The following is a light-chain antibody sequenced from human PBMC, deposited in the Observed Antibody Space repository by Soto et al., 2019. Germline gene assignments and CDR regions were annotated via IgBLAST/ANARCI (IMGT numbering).Light chain of an antibody. CDR3: QQSYSTLYT. CDR2: AAS. J-gene: IGKJ2*01. V-gene: IGKV1-39*01. Sequence: DIQMTQSPSSLSASVGDRVTITCRASQSISSYLNWYQQKPGKAPQLLIYAASSLQSGVPSRFSCSGSGTDFTLTISSLQPEDFATYYCQQSYSTLYTFGQGTKLEIK. CDR1: QSISSY.